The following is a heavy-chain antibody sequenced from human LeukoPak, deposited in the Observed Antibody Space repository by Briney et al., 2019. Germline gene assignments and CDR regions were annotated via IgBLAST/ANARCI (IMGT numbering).Heavy chain of an antibody. D-gene: IGHD6-13*01. CDR3: AQDKGGSSWYYLDS. J-gene: IGHJ4*02. CDR1: GFTFDYYA. V-gene: IGHV3-43*02. Sequence: PGGSLRLSCAASGFTFDYYAMHWVRQAPGKGLEWVSLTSGDGGSTYYTDSVKGRFTISRDNSKNSLYLQMNSLRTEDTGLYYCAQDKGGSSWYYLDSWGQGTLVTVSS. CDR2: TSGDGGST.